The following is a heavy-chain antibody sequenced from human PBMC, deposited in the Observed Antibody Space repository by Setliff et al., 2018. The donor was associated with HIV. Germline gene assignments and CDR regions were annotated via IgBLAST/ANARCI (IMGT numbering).Heavy chain of an antibody. Sequence: KPSETLSLTCTVSDGSFSSDYWTWIRQTPGKGLEWIGSIYYDGRTFYKPSLKSRLTISVDTSKNQFSLSLTSVTAADTAVYFCARGGAVSADFDSWGQGTLVTVSS. J-gene: IGHJ5*01. V-gene: IGHV4-59*12. CDR3: ARGGAVSADFDS. CDR2: IYYDGRT. D-gene: IGHD3-16*01. CDR1: DGSFSSDY.